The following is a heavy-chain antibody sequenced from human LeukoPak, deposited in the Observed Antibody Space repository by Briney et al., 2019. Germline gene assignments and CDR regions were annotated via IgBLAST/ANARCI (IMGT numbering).Heavy chain of an antibody. CDR1: GFTFSSYA. CDR3: AKPAMIVVVIHNWFDP. Sequence: GGSLRLSCAASGFTFSSYAMSWVRQAPGNGLEWVSAISGSGGSTYYADSVKGRFTISRDNSKNTLYLQMNSLRAEDTAVYYCAKPAMIVVVIHNWFDPWGQGTLVTVSS. D-gene: IGHD3-22*01. J-gene: IGHJ5*02. V-gene: IGHV3-23*01. CDR2: ISGSGGST.